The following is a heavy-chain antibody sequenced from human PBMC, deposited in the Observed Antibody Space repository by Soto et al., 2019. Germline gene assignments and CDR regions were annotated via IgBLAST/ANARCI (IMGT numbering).Heavy chain of an antibody. CDR2: ISGSGGTT. J-gene: IGHJ5*02. CDR1: GFTFSTYA. V-gene: IGHV3-23*01. Sequence: GGSLRLSCAASGFTFSTYAMNWVRQAPGKGLEWVSSISGSGGTTYSAYSVKGRFTISRDNSKNTLYLQMNSLRAEDTAIYYCAKVLGGASAPGNTARLAPWGQGTLVTVSS. CDR3: AKVLGGASAPGNTARLAP. D-gene: IGHD6-13*01.